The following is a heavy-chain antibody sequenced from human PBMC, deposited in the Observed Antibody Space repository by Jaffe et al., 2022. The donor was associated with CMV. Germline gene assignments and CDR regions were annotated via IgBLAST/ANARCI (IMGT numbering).Heavy chain of an antibody. J-gene: IGHJ6*04. CDR2: IYNDGRT. CDR3: ARDIGEYYYYFDV. D-gene: IGHD3-16*01. Sequence: EVHLVESGGGLVQPGGSLRLSCAASGLNVNGNYMSWVRQASGKGLEWVSVIYNDGRTYYGDSVKGRFSISRDNSKNTVYLQMNNLRVEDTAMYFCARDIGEYYYYFDVWGKGTTVTVSS. V-gene: IGHV3-66*01. CDR1: GLNVNGNY.